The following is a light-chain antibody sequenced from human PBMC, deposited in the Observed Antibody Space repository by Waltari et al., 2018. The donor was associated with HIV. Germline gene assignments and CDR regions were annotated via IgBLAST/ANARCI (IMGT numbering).Light chain of an antibody. CDR2: EVS. CDR1: SSDVGSYNL. J-gene: IGLJ1*01. Sequence: QSALTQPASVSGSPGQSITISCTGTSSDVGSYNLVSWYQQHPGKAPKLMIYEVSKRPSVVSNRFSGSKSGNTASLTISGLQAEDEADYYCCSYAGTSTPYVFGTGTKVTVI. V-gene: IGLV2-23*02. CDR3: CSYAGTSTPYV.